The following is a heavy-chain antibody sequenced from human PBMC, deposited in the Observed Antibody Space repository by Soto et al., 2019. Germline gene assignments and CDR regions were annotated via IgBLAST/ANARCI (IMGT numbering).Heavy chain of an antibody. CDR2: INHSGST. V-gene: IGHV4-34*01. Sequence: TSETLSLTCAVYGGSFSGYYWSWVRQPPGKGLEWIGEINHSGSTNYNPSPKSRVTISVDTSKNQFSLKLSSVTAADTAVYYCARGIVVVVAARWYYGMDVWGQGTTVTVSS. D-gene: IGHD2-15*01. CDR3: ARGIVVVVAARWYYGMDV. J-gene: IGHJ6*02. CDR1: GGSFSGYY.